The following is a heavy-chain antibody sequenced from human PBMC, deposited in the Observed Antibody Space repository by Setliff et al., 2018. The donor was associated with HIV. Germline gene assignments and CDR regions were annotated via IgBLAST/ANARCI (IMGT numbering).Heavy chain of an antibody. D-gene: IGHD1-1*01. J-gene: IGHJ4*02. V-gene: IGHV3-21*01. CDR1: GFSFASYS. CDR2: INSNGSYM. CDR3: AKSGVRPHPSHDY. Sequence: GGSLRLSCTASGFSFASYSMNWVRQAPGKGLESVSFINSNGSYMFYADSVKGRFAISRDNAKNSLYLQMNSLRAEDTAVYYCAKSGVRPHPSHDYWGQGALVTVSS.